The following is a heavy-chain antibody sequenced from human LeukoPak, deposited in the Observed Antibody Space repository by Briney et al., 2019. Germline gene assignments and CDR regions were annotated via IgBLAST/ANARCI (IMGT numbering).Heavy chain of an antibody. CDR1: GYTFTSYG. CDR2: INPGGGST. CDR3: ARADYGGNSDYYYYGMDV. V-gene: IGHV1-46*01. J-gene: IGHJ6*02. D-gene: IGHD4-23*01. Sequence: ASVKVSCKASGYTFTSYGISWVRQAPGQGLEWMGIINPGGGSTSYAQKFQGRVTMTRDTSTSTVYMELSSLGSEDTAVYYCARADYGGNSDYYYYGMDVWGQGTRVTVSS.